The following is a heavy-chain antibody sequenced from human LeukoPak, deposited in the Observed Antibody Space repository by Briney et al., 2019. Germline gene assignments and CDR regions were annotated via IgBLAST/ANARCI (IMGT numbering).Heavy chain of an antibody. CDR1: GFTFSDYY. J-gene: IGHJ3*02. CDR2: ITNRGDTV. Sequence: GGSLRLSCAASGFTFSDYYMTWVRQAPGKGLEWLSYITNRGDTVFYADSVKGRFTVSRDNAKRSLYLQIESLRDDDTALYYCARDNREDYGDGRTDIWGQGTMVTVSS. V-gene: IGHV3-11*01. D-gene: IGHD4-17*01. CDR3: ARDNREDYGDGRTDI.